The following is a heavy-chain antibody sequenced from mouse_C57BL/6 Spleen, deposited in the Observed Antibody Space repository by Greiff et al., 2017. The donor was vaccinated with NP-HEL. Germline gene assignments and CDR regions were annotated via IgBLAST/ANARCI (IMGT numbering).Heavy chain of an antibody. J-gene: IGHJ1*03. Sequence: QVQLQQPGAELVKPGASVKLSCKASGYTFTSYWMQWVKQRPGQGLEWIGEIDPSASYTNYNPKFKGKATLTVDTSSSTAYMQLSSLTSEDSAVYDCARRDYSKSYWYFDVWGTGTTVTVSS. CDR1: GYTFTSYW. CDR3: ARRDYSKSYWYFDV. D-gene: IGHD2-5*01. V-gene: IGHV1-50*01. CDR2: IDPSASYT.